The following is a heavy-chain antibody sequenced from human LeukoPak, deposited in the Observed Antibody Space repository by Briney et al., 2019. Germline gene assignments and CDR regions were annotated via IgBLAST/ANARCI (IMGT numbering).Heavy chain of an antibody. V-gene: IGHV3-11*01. Sequence: GGSLRLSCAASGFTFSDYYMSWIRQAPGKGLEWVSYISSSGSTIYYADSVKGRFTISRDNAKNSLYLQMNSLRAEDTAVYYCAGDPRQQWLDTPNFDYWGQGTLVTVSS. CDR3: AGDPRQQWLDTPNFDY. J-gene: IGHJ4*02. D-gene: IGHD6-19*01. CDR2: ISSSGSTI. CDR1: GFTFSDYY.